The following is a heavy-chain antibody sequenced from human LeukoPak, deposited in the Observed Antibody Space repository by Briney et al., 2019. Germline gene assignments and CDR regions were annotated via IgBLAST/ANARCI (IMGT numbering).Heavy chain of an antibody. CDR1: GDSITTTTHY. CDR3: ARHRSTLIRGVRERTYFDY. CDR2: VYYSGST. J-gene: IGHJ4*02. D-gene: IGHD3-10*01. Sequence: SETLSLTCIVSGDSITTTTHYWGWIRQPPGKGLEWIGSVYYSGSTYYRPSLKSRVTISVYTSKSHFSLKLSSVTAADTAVYYCARHRSTLIRGVRERTYFDYWGQGTLVTVSS. V-gene: IGHV4-39*01.